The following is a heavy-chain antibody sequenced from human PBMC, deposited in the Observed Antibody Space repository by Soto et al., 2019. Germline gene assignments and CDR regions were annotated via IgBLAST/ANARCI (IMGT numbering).Heavy chain of an antibody. Sequence: ASVKVSCKASGYTFTSYYMHWVRQAPGQGLEWMGIINPSGGSTSYAQKFQGRVTMTRDTSTSTVYMELSSLRSEDTAVYYCARGGDYGFYYYYGMDVWGQGTTVTVSS. V-gene: IGHV1-46*01. CDR1: GYTFTSYY. J-gene: IGHJ6*02. D-gene: IGHD4-17*01. CDR3: ARGGDYGFYYYYGMDV. CDR2: INPSGGST.